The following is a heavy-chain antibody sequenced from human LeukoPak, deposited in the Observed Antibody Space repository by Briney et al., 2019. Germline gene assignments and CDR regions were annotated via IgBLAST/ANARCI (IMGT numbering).Heavy chain of an antibody. CDR1: GFTVSSNY. V-gene: IGHV3-53*01. J-gene: IGHJ4*02. CDR3: ARGWIGAMAFY. CDR2: IYSGGST. Sequence: GGSLRLSCAASGFTVSSNYMSWVRQAPGKGLEWVSVIYSGGSTYYADSVKGRLTISRDNSKNTLYLQMNSLRAEDTAVYYCARGWIGAMAFYWGQGTLVTVSS. D-gene: IGHD5-18*01.